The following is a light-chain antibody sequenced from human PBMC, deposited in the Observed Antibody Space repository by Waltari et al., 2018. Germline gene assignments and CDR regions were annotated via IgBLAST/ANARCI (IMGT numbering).Light chain of an antibody. CDR1: SRDIGRYDI. CDR3: CSYAGNYIWV. J-gene: IGLJ3*02. CDR2: DVS. Sequence: QSALTQPASVSGSPGQSVTISCPGASRDIGRYDIVSWYQQHPGNAPKLIICDVSKRPSGVSDRFSGSKSGDTASLTISGLQFEDEADYYCCSYAGNYIWVFGGGTRLTVL. V-gene: IGLV2-23*02.